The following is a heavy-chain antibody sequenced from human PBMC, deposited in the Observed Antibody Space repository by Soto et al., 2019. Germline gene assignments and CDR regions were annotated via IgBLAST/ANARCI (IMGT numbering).Heavy chain of an antibody. Sequence: QVQLQESGPGLVKPSQTLSLTCTVSGGSISSGGYYWSWIRQHPGKGLEWIGYIYYSGSTYYNPSPKSRVTISVDTSKTQFSLTLSSVTAADTAVYYCAREKLGSGPYGSGSTYYGMDVWGQGTTVTVSS. CDR3: AREKLGSGPYGSGSTYYGMDV. D-gene: IGHD3-10*01. V-gene: IGHV4-31*03. CDR1: GGSISSGGYY. CDR2: IYYSGST. J-gene: IGHJ6*02.